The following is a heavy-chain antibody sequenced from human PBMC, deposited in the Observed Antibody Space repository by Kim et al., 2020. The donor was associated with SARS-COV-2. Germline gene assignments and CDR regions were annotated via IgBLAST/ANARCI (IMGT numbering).Heavy chain of an antibody. V-gene: IGHV3-30*18. CDR1: GFTFSSYG. CDR2: ISYAGSNK. CDR3: AKAPYSSGRGYYYGMDV. Sequence: GGSLRLSCAASGFTFSSYGMHWVRQAPGKGLEWVAVISYAGSNKYYVDSVKGRFTISRDNSKNTLYLQMNSLRAEDTAVYYCAKAPYSSGRGYYYGMDV. J-gene: IGHJ6*01. D-gene: IGHD6-19*01.